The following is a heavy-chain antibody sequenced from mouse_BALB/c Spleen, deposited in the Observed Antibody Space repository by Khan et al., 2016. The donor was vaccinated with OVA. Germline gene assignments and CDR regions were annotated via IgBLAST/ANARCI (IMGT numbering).Heavy chain of an antibody. CDR3: AKGVWSYYYTLDY. J-gene: IGHJ4*01. CDR1: GFSLSDYG. Sequence: QVQLKQSGPGLVAPSQNLSITCTVSGFSLSDYGVSWIRQPPGKGLEWLGVIWGGGTTYYNSALKSRLSISKDNSKSQVFFLKMSSLQSDYTAMFYCAKGVWSYYYTLDYWGQGTSVTVSS. V-gene: IGHV2-6-5*01. CDR2: IWGGGTT.